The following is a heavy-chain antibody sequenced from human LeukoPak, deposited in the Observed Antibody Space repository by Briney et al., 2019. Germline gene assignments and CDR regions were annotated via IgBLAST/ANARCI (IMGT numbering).Heavy chain of an antibody. CDR2: ISGSGGST. J-gene: IGHJ4*02. CDR1: GFTFSSYA. CDR3: ASAHVLRFLEWLTDFDY. D-gene: IGHD3-3*01. Sequence: GGSLRLSCAASGFTFSSYAMSWVRQAPGKGLEWVSAISGSGGSTYYADSVKGRFTISRDNSKNTLYLQMNSLRAEDTAVYYCASAHVLRFLEWLTDFDYWGQGTLVTVSS. V-gene: IGHV3-23*01.